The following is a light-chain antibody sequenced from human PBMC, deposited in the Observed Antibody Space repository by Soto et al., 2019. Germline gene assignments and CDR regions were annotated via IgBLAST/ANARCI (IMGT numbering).Light chain of an antibody. CDR1: SSDVGGYNY. CDR2: EVS. CDR3: SASVGSNNYWV. V-gene: IGLV2-8*01. J-gene: IGLJ3*02. Sequence: QSALTQPPSASGSPGQSVTISCTGTSSDVGGYNYVTWYQQHPGKAPKLLICEVSNRTSGVSDRFSGSKSGNTASLNVSGLQAEDEAEYYCSASVGSNNYWVFGGGTKLTVL.